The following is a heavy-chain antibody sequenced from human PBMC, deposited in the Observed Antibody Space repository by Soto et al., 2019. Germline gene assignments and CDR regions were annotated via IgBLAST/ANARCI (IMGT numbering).Heavy chain of an antibody. CDR1: GYSFTSYW. J-gene: IGHJ3*02. D-gene: IGHD3-22*01. V-gene: IGHV5-10-1*01. Sequence: PGESLKISCKGSGYSFTSYWISWVRQMPGKGLEWMGRIDPSDSYTNYSPSFQGHVTISADKSISTAYLQMNSLRAEDTAVYYCASLYYYDSSGYYSSRTAENAFEIWGQGTMVTVSS. CDR2: IDPSDSYT. CDR3: ASLYYYDSSGYYSSRTAENAFEI.